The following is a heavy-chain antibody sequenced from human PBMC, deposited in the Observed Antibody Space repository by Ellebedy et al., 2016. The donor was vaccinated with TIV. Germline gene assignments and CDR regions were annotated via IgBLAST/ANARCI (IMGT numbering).Heavy chain of an antibody. CDR1: GLSLSKAW. D-gene: IGHD3-16*01. J-gene: IGHJ6*02. CDR3: TTDGRMGRYGMDV. CDR2: LKSKTDGGTT. Sequence: PGGSLRLSCEASGLSLSKAWMSWVRQAPGKGLEWVGRLKSKTDGGTTDYAAPVKGRFTISRDESQNTLHLQINSLKTEDTAVYYCTTDGRMGRYGMDVWGQGTTVTVSS. V-gene: IGHV3-15*01.